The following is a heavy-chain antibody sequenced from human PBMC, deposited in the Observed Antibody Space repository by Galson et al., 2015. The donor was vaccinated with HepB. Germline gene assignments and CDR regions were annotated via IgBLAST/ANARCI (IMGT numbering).Heavy chain of an antibody. CDR3: VKDSGGDYGDYGVDY. CDR2: ISNDGNNK. D-gene: IGHD4-17*01. Sequence: SLRLSCAASGFTFNSYAMHWVRQAPGKGLEWVAIISNDGNNKYYVDSVKGRFTVSRDNSKNTLFLQMNSLRPEDTAVYYCVKDSGGDYGDYGVDYWGQGTLVTVSS. V-gene: IGHV3-30*18. CDR1: GFTFNSYA. J-gene: IGHJ4*02.